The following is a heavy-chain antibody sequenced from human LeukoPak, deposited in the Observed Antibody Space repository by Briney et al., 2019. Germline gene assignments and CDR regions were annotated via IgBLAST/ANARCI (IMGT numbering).Heavy chain of an antibody. CDR1: GRPLSRHH. D-gene: IGHD5-18*01. J-gene: IGHJ6*03. CDR2: IYYSGST. CDR3: ARAQRAGYSYGSTYYYYYYMDV. V-gene: IGHV4-59*11. Sequence: PSEPLSLPCTLSGRPLSRHHWSWPRHPPGKGLEWFGYIYYSGSTYYNPSLKSRVTISVDTSKNQFSLKLSSVTAADTAVYYCARAQRAGYSYGSTYYYYYYMDVWGKGTTVTVSS.